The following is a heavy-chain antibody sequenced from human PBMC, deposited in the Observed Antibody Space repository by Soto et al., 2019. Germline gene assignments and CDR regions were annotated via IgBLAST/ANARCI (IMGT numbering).Heavy chain of an antibody. V-gene: IGHV4-39*01. J-gene: IGHJ6*02. CDR1: GGSISSSSYY. D-gene: IGHD5-12*01. Sequence: SETLSLTCTVSGGSISSSSYYWGWIRQPPGKGLEWIGSIYYSGSTYYNPSLKSRVTISVDTSKNQFSLKLSSVTAADTAVYYCAGFRGYSGYDSYYYGMDVWGQGTTVTGSS. CDR3: AGFRGYSGYDSYYYGMDV. CDR2: IYYSGST.